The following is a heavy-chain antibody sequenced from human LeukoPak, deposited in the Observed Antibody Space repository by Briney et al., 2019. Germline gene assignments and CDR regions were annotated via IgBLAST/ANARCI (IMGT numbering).Heavy chain of an antibody. Sequence: ASVKVSCKASGGTFSSYTISWVRQASGQGLEWMGRINPILGIANYAQKFQGRVTITADKSTSTAYMELSSLRSEDTAVYYCARPRSYYYDSSGYEAFDIWGQGTMVTVSS. J-gene: IGHJ3*02. V-gene: IGHV1-69*02. CDR2: INPILGIA. D-gene: IGHD3-22*01. CDR1: GGTFSSYT. CDR3: ARPRSYYYDSSGYEAFDI.